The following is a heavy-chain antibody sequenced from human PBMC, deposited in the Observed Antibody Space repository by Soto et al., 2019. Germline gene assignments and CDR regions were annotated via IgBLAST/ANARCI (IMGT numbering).Heavy chain of an antibody. D-gene: IGHD3-22*01. Sequence: SETLSLTCIVSGGSVSSSNWLSWVRQPPGKGLEWIGEIYHSGSTTYNPSLKSRATISVDKSENQFSLRLKSVTAAYTAVYYCASVGSDYDNSGYYLPWGPGTLVTVS. CDR1: GGSVSSSNW. CDR2: IYHSGST. J-gene: IGHJ5*02. CDR3: ASVGSDYDNSGYYLP. V-gene: IGHV4-4*02.